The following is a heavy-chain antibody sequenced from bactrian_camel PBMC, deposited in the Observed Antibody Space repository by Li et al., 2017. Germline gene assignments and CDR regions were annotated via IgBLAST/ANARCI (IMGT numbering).Heavy chain of an antibody. Sequence: VESGGGLVQPGGSLNLSCAATGKTNVLNCMGWFRQAPGKEREGVAIINTDGHTTFADGRTTYADSVKGRFTVSQDNAKNTVHLQMNSLKPEDTAMYYCAADRFGCLRGRTALDSTTAFGYWGQGTQVTVS. D-gene: IGHD3*01. J-gene: IGHJ6*01. CDR1: GKTNVLNC. V-gene: IGHV3S54*01. CDR2: INTDGHTTFADGRT. CDR3: AADRFGCLRGRTALDSTTAFGY.